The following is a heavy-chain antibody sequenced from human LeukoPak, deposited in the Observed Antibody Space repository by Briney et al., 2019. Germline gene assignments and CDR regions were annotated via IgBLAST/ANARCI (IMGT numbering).Heavy chain of an antibody. J-gene: IGHJ4*02. CDR2: IYTSGST. CDR1: GGSISSYC. V-gene: IGHV4-4*07. CDR3: ARHRSPRWLQYLCYFDY. Sequence: SETLSLTCTVSGGSISSYCWSWIRQPAGKGLEWIGRIYTSGSTNYNPSLKSRVTISVDTSKNQFSLKLSSVTAADTAVYYCARHRSPRWLQYLCYFDYWGQGTLVTVSS. D-gene: IGHD5-24*01.